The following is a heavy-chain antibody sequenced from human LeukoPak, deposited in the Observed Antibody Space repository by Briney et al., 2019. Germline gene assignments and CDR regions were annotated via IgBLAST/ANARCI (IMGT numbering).Heavy chain of an antibody. J-gene: IGHJ5*02. CDR2: ILWNGDRT. D-gene: IGHD1-26*01. CDR3: ARVRASGPFAPLDT. V-gene: IGHV3-20*04. CDR1: GFSFREFA. Sequence: GGPLRLSCAACGFSFREFAKSGVRGCPGKGLEGVAGILWNGDRTTYGDCVKRLVVISRENTKTPLYLKLENLGVEDTAVYYCARVRASGPFAPLDTWGQGTLVTVAS.